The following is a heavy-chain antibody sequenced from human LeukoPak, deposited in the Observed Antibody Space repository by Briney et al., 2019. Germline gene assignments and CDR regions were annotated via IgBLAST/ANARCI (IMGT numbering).Heavy chain of an antibody. V-gene: IGHV1-8*01. Sequence: ASVKVSCKASGYTFISYDINWVRQVTGQGLEWMGWMNPNSGNTGYAQKFQGRVTITRNTSISTAFMELSSLRSEDTAVYYCARARGGDWRRTHIDFDYWGQGTLVTVSS. CDR3: ARARGGDWRRTHIDFDY. J-gene: IGHJ4*02. CDR2: MNPNSGNT. D-gene: IGHD2-21*02. CDR1: GYTFISYD.